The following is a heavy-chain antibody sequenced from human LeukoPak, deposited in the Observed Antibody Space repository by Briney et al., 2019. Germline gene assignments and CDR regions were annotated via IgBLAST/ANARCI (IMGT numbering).Heavy chain of an antibody. D-gene: IGHD3-10*01. CDR1: GFGFSDSY. J-gene: IGHJ6*03. CDR3: ARSGIKMVRGVIIKSPYHMDV. CDR2: ISGSGSDM. V-gene: IGHV3-11*04. Sequence: GGSLRLSCVVSGFGFSDSYMTWIRQTPGKGLEWLAYISGSGSDMYYADSVKGRFTISRDDAKNSLSLQMNSLRAEDTAVYYCARSGIKMVRGVIIKSPYHMDVWGKGTTVTVSS.